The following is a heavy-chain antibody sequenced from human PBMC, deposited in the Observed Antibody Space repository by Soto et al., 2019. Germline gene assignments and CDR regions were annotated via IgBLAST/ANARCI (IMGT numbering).Heavy chain of an antibody. V-gene: IGHV1-69*02. Sequence: QVQLVQSGAEVKKPGSSVKVSCKASGGTFSSYTISWLRQAPGQGLEWMGRIIPILGIANYAQKFQGRVTITADKSTSTAYMELSSLRSEDTAVYYCARFRGSYLADYWGQGTLVTVSS. CDR3: ARFRGSYLADY. J-gene: IGHJ4*02. CDR2: IIPILGIA. CDR1: GGTFSSYT. D-gene: IGHD1-26*01.